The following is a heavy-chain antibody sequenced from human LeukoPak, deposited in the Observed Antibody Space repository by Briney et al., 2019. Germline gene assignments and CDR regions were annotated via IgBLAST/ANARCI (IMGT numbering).Heavy chain of an antibody. CDR1: GFTFSSYG. J-gene: IGHJ4*02. CDR2: IWYDGSNK. CDR3: ARRGYSGYDYYYFDY. D-gene: IGHD5-12*01. Sequence: PGGSLRLSCAASGFTFSSYGMHWVRQAPGKGLEWVAVIWYDGSNKHYADSVKGRFTISRDNSKNTLYLQMNSLRAEDTAVYYCARRGYSGYDYYYFDYWGQGTLVTVSS. V-gene: IGHV3-33*01.